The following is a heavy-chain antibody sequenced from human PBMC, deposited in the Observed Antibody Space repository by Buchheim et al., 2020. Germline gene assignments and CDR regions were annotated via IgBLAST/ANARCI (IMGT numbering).Heavy chain of an antibody. Sequence: QVQLVESGGGVVQPGRSLRLSCAASGFTFSSYAMHWVRQAPGKGPEWVAVISYDGSNKYYADSVKGRFTISRDNSKNTLYLQMNSLRAEDTAVYYCARDRYYDSSGYLDYWGQGTL. J-gene: IGHJ4*02. CDR2: ISYDGSNK. CDR3: ARDRYYDSSGYLDY. V-gene: IGHV3-30*04. D-gene: IGHD3-22*01. CDR1: GFTFSSYA.